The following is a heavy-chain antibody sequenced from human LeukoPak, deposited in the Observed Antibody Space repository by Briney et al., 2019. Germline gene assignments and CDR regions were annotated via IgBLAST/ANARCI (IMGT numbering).Heavy chain of an antibody. CDR2: IYYSGST. D-gene: IGHD3-16*02. CDR3: ARDQSDYVWGSYRIGWFDP. J-gene: IGHJ5*02. Sequence: SETLSLTCTVSGGSISSGGYYWSWIRQHPGKGVEWIGYIYYSGSTYYNPSLKSRVTISVDTSKNQFSLKPSSVTAADTAVYYCARDQSDYVWGSYRIGWFDPWGQGTLVTVSS. V-gene: IGHV4-31*03. CDR1: GGSISSGGYY.